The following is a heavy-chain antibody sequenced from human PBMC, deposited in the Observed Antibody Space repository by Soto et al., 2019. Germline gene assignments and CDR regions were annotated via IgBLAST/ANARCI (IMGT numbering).Heavy chain of an antibody. CDR1: GGSFSGYY. CDR3: ARTPLRYRSGWYGGLDY. Sequence: PSETLSLTCAVYGGSFSGYYWSWIRQPPGKGLEWIGEINHSGSTNYNPSLKSRVTISVDTSKNQFSLKLSSVTAADTAVYYCARTPLRYRSGWYGGLDYWGQGTLVTVSS. V-gene: IGHV4-34*01. CDR2: INHSGST. D-gene: IGHD6-19*01. J-gene: IGHJ4*02.